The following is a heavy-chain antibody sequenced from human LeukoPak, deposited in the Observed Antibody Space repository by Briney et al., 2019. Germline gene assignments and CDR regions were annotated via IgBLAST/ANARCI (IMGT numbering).Heavy chain of an antibody. Sequence: ASVKVSCKISGYTLTELSMHWVRQAPGKGLEWMGGFDPESGEAIYAQKFQGRVTMTEDTSTDTAHMELSSLRSEDTAVYYCAADPPFTPPGVSMRNYYFGMDVWGQGTTVTVSS. CDR1: GYTLTELS. V-gene: IGHV1-24*01. J-gene: IGHJ6*02. D-gene: IGHD1-14*01. CDR3: AADPPFTPPGVSMRNYYFGMDV. CDR2: FDPESGEA.